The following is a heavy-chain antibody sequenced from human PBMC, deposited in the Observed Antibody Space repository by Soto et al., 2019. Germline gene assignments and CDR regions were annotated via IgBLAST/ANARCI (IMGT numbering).Heavy chain of an antibody. J-gene: IGHJ4*02. CDR3: ARDAGSTWSKLGY. V-gene: IGHV3-33*01. CDR1: GFKFSSYA. Sequence: QVHLVESGGGVVQPGMSLRLSCAASGFKFSSYAMHWVRQAPGKGLEWVAVIWYDGNNKNYADSVKDRLTISRDNSRDTLYLQFDGLRDDDTAVYYCARDAGSTWSKLGYWGQGILVTVSS. CDR2: IWYDGNNK. D-gene: IGHD6-13*01.